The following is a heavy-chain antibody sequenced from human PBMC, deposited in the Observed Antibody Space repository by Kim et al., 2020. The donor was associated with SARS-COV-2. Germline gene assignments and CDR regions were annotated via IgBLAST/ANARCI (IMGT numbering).Heavy chain of an antibody. J-gene: IGHJ6*02. CDR2: ISYDGSNK. CDR1: GFTFSSYG. Sequence: GGSLRLSCAASGFTFSSYGMHWVRQAPGKGLEWVAVISYDGSNKYYADSVKGRFTISRDNSKNTLYLQMNSLRAEDTAVYYCSSSWSPYYYGMDVWGQGT. CDR3: SSSWSPYYYGMDV. D-gene: IGHD6-13*01. V-gene: IGHV3-30*03.